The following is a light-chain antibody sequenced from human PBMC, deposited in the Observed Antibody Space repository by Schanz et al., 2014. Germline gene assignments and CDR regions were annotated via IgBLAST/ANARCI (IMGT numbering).Light chain of an antibody. CDR2: GAS. CDR3: QQRSTWFS. V-gene: IGKV3D-20*02. Sequence: EIVLTQSPGTLSLSPGDRATLSCRASQSVSSIDLAWYQQKPGQAPRLLIYGASNRATGIPARFSGSGSGTDFTLTITSLEPEDFAVYYCQQRSTWFSFGGGTRVEIK. CDR1: QSVSSID. J-gene: IGKJ4*01.